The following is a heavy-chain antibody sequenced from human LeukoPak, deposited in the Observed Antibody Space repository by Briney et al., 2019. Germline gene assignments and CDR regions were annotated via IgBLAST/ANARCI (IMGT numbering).Heavy chain of an antibody. V-gene: IGHV3-53*01. J-gene: IGHJ4*02. Sequence: PGGSLRLSFAASGFTVSSNYMSWVRQAPGKGLEWVSVIYSGGSTYYADSVKGRFTISRDNSKNTLYLQMNSLRAEDTAVYYCARDHKVRGVSYWGQGTLVTVSS. D-gene: IGHD3-10*01. CDR1: GFTVSSNY. CDR3: ARDHKVRGVSY. CDR2: IYSGGST.